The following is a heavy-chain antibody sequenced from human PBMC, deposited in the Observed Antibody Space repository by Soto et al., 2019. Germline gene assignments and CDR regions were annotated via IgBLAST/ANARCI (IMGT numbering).Heavy chain of an antibody. D-gene: IGHD1-26*01. CDR3: ARGDRGAFDL. V-gene: IGHV3-74*01. CDR2: IYSDGTST. Sequence: EVQLVESGGGLVQPGESLRLSCAASGFTFDYYWMHWVRQAPGKGLVWVSRIYSDGTSTTYADSVKGRFTISRDNAKNTVSLQMNSLRADDTDVYYCARGDRGAFDLWGQGTVVTVSS. CDR1: GFTFDYYW. J-gene: IGHJ3*01.